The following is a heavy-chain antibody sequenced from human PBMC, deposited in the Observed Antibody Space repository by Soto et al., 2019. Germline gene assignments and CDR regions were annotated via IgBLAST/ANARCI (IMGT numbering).Heavy chain of an antibody. J-gene: IGHJ6*02. CDR1: GFTVSSNY. CDR3: ARDRVTIVRWGMDV. CDR2: IYSGGST. Sequence: GGSLRLSCAASGFTVSSNYMSWVRQAPGKGLEWVSIIYSGGSTYYADSVKGRFTISRDDSKNTLYLQMNSLRDEDTAVYYCARDRVTIVRWGMDVWGQGTTVTVSS. D-gene: IGHD3-10*01. V-gene: IGHV3-66*01.